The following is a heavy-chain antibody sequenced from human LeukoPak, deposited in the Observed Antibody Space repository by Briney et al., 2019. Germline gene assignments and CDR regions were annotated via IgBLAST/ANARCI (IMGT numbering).Heavy chain of an antibody. CDR1: GFTFSSYN. V-gene: IGHV3-48*01. D-gene: IGHD2-8*01. CDR2: ISSSSSTI. Sequence: PGGSLRLSCAASGFTFSSYNMNWVRQAPGKGLEWVSYISSSSSTIYYADSVKGRFTISRDNAKNSLYLQMNSLRAEDTAVYYCAKDDQMGHFGYWGQGTLVTVSS. J-gene: IGHJ4*02. CDR3: AKDDQMGHFGY.